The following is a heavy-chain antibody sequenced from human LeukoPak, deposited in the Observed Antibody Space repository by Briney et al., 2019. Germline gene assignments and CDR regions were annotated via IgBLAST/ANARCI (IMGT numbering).Heavy chain of an antibody. CDR3: ARGTRFGAASDTGY. Sequence: ASVKVSCKASGYTFTSYGISWVRQAPGQGLEWMGWINPKSGGTNYAQKFQGRVTMTRDTSISTIYMELSRLISDDTAVYYCARGTRFGAASDTGYWGQGTLVTVSS. J-gene: IGHJ4*02. D-gene: IGHD6-13*01. CDR1: GYTFTSYG. V-gene: IGHV1-2*02. CDR2: INPKSGGT.